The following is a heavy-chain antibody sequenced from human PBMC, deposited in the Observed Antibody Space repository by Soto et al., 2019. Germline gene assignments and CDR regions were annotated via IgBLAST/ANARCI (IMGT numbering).Heavy chain of an antibody. D-gene: IGHD6-19*01. CDR1: GFSLSSTRMA. V-gene: IGHV2-5*02. Sequence: QITLKESGPTLVKPTQTLTLTCTFSGFSLSSTRMAVGWIRQPPGKALEWLALIYWDDDKRYTPFLKSRLTITKDTSNNQVVLKTSNMDPVDTARYYCAHIVVAGLGYYFDYWGQGTLVTVSS. J-gene: IGHJ4*02. CDR2: IYWDDDK. CDR3: AHIVVAGLGYYFDY.